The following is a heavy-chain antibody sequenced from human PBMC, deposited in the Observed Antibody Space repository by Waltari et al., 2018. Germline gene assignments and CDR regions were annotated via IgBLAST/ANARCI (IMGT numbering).Heavy chain of an antibody. CDR3: HLTGRNIVVMAATSPSFYSYIDV. V-gene: IGHV1-24*01. CDR2: HDPKDGHA. CDR1: GYTLAGFS. D-gene: IGHD2-15*01. J-gene: IGHJ6*03. Sequence: QVQVVQSGAEVKKPGASVKVSCKVSGYTLAGFSIHWVRRAPGQGLEWMGRHDPKDGHAVHVQNFQGRVTMTEDSSTDTAYMELSSLRPEDTALYYCHLTGRNIVVMAATSPSFYSYIDVWGRGTTVTVSS.